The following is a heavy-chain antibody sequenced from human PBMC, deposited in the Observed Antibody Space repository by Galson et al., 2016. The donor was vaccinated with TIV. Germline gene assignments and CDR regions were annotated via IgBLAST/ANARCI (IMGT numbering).Heavy chain of an antibody. CDR2: ISYSGSAK. D-gene: IGHD1-26*01. CDR3: ARYSGKSYALDV. CDR1: GFTLSDYY. V-gene: IGHV3-11*01. J-gene: IGHJ6*02. Sequence: SLRLSCAASGFTLSDYYMTWIRQAPGKGLEWLSHISYSGSAKYDADSMKGRLTMSREIAKNSMYLGMSSLRAEDTAVYYCARYSGKSYALDVWGQGTAVTVSS.